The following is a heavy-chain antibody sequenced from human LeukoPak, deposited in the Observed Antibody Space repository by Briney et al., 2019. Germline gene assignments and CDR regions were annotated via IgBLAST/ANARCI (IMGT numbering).Heavy chain of an antibody. CDR3: AKMGGDYVFDY. V-gene: IGHV3-9*01. J-gene: IGHJ4*02. CDR2: ISWNSGSI. CDR1: GFTFDDYV. Sequence: GGSLRLSCAASGFTFDDYVMHWGRQAPGKGLEWVSGISWNSGSIGYADSVKGRFTISRDNAKNSLYLQMNSLRAEDTALYYCAKMGGDYVFDYWGQGTLVTVSS. D-gene: IGHD4-17*01.